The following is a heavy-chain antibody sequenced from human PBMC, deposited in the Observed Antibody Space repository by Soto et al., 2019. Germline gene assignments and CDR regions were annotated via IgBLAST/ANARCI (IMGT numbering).Heavy chain of an antibody. V-gene: IGHV3-21*04. D-gene: IGHD2-15*01. J-gene: IGHJ2*01. CDR2: ISSSGSFI. CDR3: VKDDRILGRRYFDL. Sequence: GGSLRLSCAASGFTFRTYGMNWVRRAPGGGLEWVASISSSGSFIYYADSVKGRLTISRDNSKNTLFLQMNSLRVEDTAVYYCVKDDRILGRRYFDLWGRGTLVTVSS. CDR1: GFTFRTYG.